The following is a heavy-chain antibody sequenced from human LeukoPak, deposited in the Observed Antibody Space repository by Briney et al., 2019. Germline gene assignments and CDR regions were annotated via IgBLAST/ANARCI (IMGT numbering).Heavy chain of an antibody. Sequence: PGGSLRLSCAASGFTVSSNYMSWVRQAPGKGLEWVSFISSSSYIYYADSVKGRFTISRDNAKNSLYLQMNSLRAEDTAVYYCARGSIVVVTAILYYYYYMDVWGKGTTVTVSS. CDR3: ARGSIVVVTAILYYYYYMDV. J-gene: IGHJ6*03. V-gene: IGHV3-69-1*01. D-gene: IGHD2-21*02. CDR1: GFTVSSNY. CDR2: ISSSSYI.